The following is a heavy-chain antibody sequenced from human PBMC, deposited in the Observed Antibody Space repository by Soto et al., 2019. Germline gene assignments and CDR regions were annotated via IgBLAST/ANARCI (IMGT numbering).Heavy chain of an antibody. J-gene: IGHJ4*02. Sequence: QVQLVESGGGVVQPGTSLRLSCSASGFTLSGVDMHWVRQAPGKGLEWVAVMSYDGRNQYYADSVKGRFTVARDSSKSTLYLQMNSLRTEDADVYDCAKGGWYTSSSRSDCWGQGTLVTVSS. D-gene: IGHD6-6*01. CDR1: GFTLSGVD. CDR3: AKGGWYTSSSRSDC. CDR2: MSYDGRNQ. V-gene: IGHV3-30*18.